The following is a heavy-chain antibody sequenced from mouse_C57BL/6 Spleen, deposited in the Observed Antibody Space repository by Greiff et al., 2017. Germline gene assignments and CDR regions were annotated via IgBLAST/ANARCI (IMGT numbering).Heavy chain of an antibody. J-gene: IGHJ2*01. CDR1: GYAFSSYW. CDR2: IYPGDGDT. D-gene: IGHD1-1*01. Sequence: VQLQQSGAELVKPGASVKISCKASGYAFSSYWMNWVKQRPGKGLEWIGQIYPGDGDTNYNGKFKGKATLTADKSSSTAYMQLSSLTSEDSAVYFFARVDYYGSSYFDYGGQGTTLTVSS. V-gene: IGHV1-80*01. CDR3: ARVDYYGSSYFDY.